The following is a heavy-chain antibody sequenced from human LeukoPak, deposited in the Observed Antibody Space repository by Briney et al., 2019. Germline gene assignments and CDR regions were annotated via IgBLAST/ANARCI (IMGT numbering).Heavy chain of an antibody. D-gene: IGHD2-8*01. CDR3: ARALYGLSDY. Sequence: PSETLSLTCTVSGGSISSYYWSWIRQPPGKGLEWIGYIYYSGSTNYNPSLKSRVTISVDTSKNQFSLKLSSVTAADTAVYYCARALYGLSDYWGQGTLVTVSS. V-gene: IGHV4-59*01. CDR2: IYYSGST. J-gene: IGHJ4*02. CDR1: GGSISSYY.